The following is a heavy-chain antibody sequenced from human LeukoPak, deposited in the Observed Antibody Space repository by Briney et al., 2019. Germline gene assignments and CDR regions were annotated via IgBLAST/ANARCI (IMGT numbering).Heavy chain of an antibody. CDR3: ASSYDFWSGYYFDY. CDR1: GGSISSYY. J-gene: IGHJ4*02. CDR2: IYYSGST. V-gene: IGHV4-59*01. D-gene: IGHD3-3*01. Sequence: SETLSLTCTVSGGSISSYYWSWIRQPPGKGLEWIGYIYYSGSTNYNPSLKSRVTISVDTSKNQFSLKLSSVTAADTAVYYCASSYDFWSGYYFDYWGQGTLVTVSS.